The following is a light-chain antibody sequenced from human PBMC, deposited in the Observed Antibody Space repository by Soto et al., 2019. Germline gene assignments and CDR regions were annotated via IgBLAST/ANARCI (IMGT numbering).Light chain of an antibody. J-gene: IGKJ3*01. CDR1: QSVSSSY. CDR3: QQYGSSFT. CDR2: GAS. Sequence: EIVLTQSPDTLSLSPGERVTLSCRASQSVSSSYLAWYQQKPGQAPRLLIYGASSRATGIPDRFSGSGSGTDFTLTISRLEPEDFAVYYCQQYGSSFTFGPGTKVDIK. V-gene: IGKV3-20*01.